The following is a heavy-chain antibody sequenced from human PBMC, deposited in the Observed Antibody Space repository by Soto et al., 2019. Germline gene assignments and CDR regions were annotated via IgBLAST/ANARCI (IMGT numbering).Heavy chain of an antibody. CDR2: IYYSGST. V-gene: IGHV4-30-4*08. CDR1: GGSISSGVYY. Sequence: PSETLSLTCTVSGGSISSGVYYWSWIRQHPGKSLEWIGYIYYSGSTYYNPSLKSRVTISVDTSKNQFSLKLSSVTAADTAVYYCARAYYDFWSGYYTFDYWGQGTLVTVSS. CDR3: ARAYYDFWSGYYTFDY. D-gene: IGHD3-3*01. J-gene: IGHJ4*02.